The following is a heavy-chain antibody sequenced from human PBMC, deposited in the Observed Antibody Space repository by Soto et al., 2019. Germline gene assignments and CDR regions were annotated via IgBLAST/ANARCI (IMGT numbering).Heavy chain of an antibody. J-gene: IGHJ6*02. CDR3: ARVHSYYYYYGMDV. Sequence: PSETLALTCAVSGGSVSDGTYYWDWIRQPPGKGLEWIGDIYYSGSTNYNPSLKSRVTISLDTSKNKFYLNLSSVTAADTAVYYCARVHSYYYYYGMDVWGQGATVT. CDR2: IYYSGST. V-gene: IGHV4-61*01. CDR1: GGSVSDGTYY.